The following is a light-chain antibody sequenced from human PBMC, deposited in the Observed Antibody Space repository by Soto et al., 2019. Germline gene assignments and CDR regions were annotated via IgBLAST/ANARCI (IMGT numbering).Light chain of an antibody. CDR2: GAS. CDR3: QQYGSSPKT. CDR1: QSVSASY. J-gene: IGKJ1*01. V-gene: IGKV3-20*01. Sequence: EIVLTQSPVSLTLSXGERAILSXXXSQSVSASYLAWYQQKPGQAPRLLIYGASSRATGIPDRFSGSGSGTDFTLTISRLEPEDFAVYYCQQYGSSPKTFGQGTKVDIK.